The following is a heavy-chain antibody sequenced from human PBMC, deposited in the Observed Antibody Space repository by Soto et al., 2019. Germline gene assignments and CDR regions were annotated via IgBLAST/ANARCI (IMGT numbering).Heavy chain of an antibody. V-gene: IGHV3-23*01. CDR1: GFTFSHYA. CDR2: ITGSGGTT. J-gene: IGHJ4*02. CDR3: SKDHGHSFDYYHFDY. Sequence: GGSLRLSCAASGFTFSHYAMSWVRQAPGKGLEWVSAITGSGGTTYYADSVKGRFTISRDSSKNTLYLQMNSLRAEDTAVYYCSKDHGHSFDYYHFDYWGQGTLVTVSS. D-gene: IGHD3-9*01.